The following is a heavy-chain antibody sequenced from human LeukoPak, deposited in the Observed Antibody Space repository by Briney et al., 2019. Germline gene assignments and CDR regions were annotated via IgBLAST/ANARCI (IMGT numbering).Heavy chain of an antibody. V-gene: IGHV4-39*01. Sequence: PSETLSLTCTVSGGSISSSTSYWGWIRQPPGKGVGWIANIYYTGTPYYNPSLRSRVPISVDTSINQFSLKVRSLTAADTAVYYCERHTDYYDSPPDYWGQGILVTVSS. CDR2: IYYTGTP. D-gene: IGHD3-22*01. CDR3: ERHTDYYDSPPDY. J-gene: IGHJ4*02. CDR1: GGSISSSTSY.